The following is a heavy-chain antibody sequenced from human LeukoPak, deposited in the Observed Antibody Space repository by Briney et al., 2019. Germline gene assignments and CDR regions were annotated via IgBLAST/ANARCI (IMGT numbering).Heavy chain of an antibody. Sequence: GGSLRLSCAASGFTFSDYYMSWIRQAPGKGREWVSYISKDGNTRNFADSVKGRFTISRDNAKNSLYLQMNSLRAEDTAVYYCARVMRSGSPFDYWGQGTLVTVSS. J-gene: IGHJ4*02. V-gene: IGHV3-11*01. CDR1: GFTFSDYY. D-gene: IGHD1-26*01. CDR3: ARVMRSGSPFDY. CDR2: ISKDGNTR.